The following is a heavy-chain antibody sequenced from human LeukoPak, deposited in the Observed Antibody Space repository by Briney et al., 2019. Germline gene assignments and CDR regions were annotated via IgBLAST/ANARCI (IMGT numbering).Heavy chain of an antibody. CDR1: GGSISSYY. Sequence: SETLSLTCTVSGGSISSYYWSWIRQPPGKGLEWIGYIYYSGSTNYNPSLKSRVTISVDASKNQFSLKLSSVTAADTAVYYCARERRRDGYNWEAFDIWGQGTMVTVSS. CDR3: ARERRRDGYNWEAFDI. D-gene: IGHD5-24*01. V-gene: IGHV4-59*01. CDR2: IYYSGST. J-gene: IGHJ3*02.